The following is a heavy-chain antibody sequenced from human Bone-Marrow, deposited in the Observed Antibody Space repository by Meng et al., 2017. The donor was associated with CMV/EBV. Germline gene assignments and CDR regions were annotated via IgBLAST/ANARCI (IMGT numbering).Heavy chain of an antibody. V-gene: IGHV1-69*06. CDR2: IIPIFGTA. CDR1: GGTFSSYA. Sequence: SVKVSCKASGGTFSSYAISWVRQAPGQGLEWMGGIIPIFGTANYAQKFQGRVTITADKSTSTAYMELSSLRSEDTAVYYCARGGGYSYGHNWFDPWGQGTLVTVSS. CDR3: ARGGGYSYGHNWFDP. D-gene: IGHD5-18*01. J-gene: IGHJ5*02.